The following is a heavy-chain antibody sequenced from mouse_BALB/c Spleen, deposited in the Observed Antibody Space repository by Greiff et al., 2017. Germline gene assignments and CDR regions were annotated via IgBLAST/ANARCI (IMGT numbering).Heavy chain of an antibody. CDR2: IDPSDSYT. CDR1: GYTFTSYW. Sequence: QVQLQQPGAELVKPGASVKLSCKASGYTFTSYWMHWVKQRPGQGLEWIGEIDPSDSYTNYNQKFKGKATLTVDKSSSTAYMQLSSLTSEDSAVYYCARRYGNYVYAMDYWGQGTSVTVSS. D-gene: IGHD2-10*02. J-gene: IGHJ4*01. V-gene: IGHV1-69*02. CDR3: ARRYGNYVYAMDY.